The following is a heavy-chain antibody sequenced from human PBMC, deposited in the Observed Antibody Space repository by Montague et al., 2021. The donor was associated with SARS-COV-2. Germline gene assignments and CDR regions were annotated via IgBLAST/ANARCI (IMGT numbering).Heavy chain of an antibody. CDR1: GFTFSCYA. CDR3: AKDLEEFITIFGVVTKSPLGMDV. Sequence: SLRLSCAASGFTFSCYAMSWCRQAPGKGLEGGSVIYSGGSSTYYTDSVKGRFTISRDNSKNTLYLQMNSLKAEDTAVYYCAKDLEEFITIFGVVTKSPLGMDVWGQGSTVTVSS. V-gene: IGHV3-23*03. D-gene: IGHD3-3*01. J-gene: IGHJ6*02. CDR2: IYSGGSST.